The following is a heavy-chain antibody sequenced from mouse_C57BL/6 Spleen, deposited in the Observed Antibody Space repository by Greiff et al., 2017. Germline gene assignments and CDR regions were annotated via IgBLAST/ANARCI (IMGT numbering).Heavy chain of an antibody. CDR3: ARNPGNYDRYAMDY. CDR1: GFSLTSYG. J-gene: IGHJ4*01. V-gene: IGHV2-2*01. D-gene: IGHD2-4*01. CDR2: IWSGGST. Sequence: VQLKQSGPGLVQPSQSLSITCTVSGFSLTSYGVHWVRQSPGKGLEWLGVIWSGGSTDYNAAFISRLSISKDNSKSQVFFKMNSLQADDTAIYYCARNPGNYDRYAMDYWGQGTSVTVSS.